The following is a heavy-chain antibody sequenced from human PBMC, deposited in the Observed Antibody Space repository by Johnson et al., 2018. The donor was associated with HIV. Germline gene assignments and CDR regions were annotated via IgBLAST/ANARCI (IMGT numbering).Heavy chain of an antibody. CDR2: ISGSGGST. Sequence: VQLVESGGGLVQPGRSLRLSCAASGFTFNTYAMSWVRQAPGKGLEWVSAISGSGGSTYYADSVKGRFTISRDNSKNTLYLQMNSLRAEDTALYYCARARRDLTTIAAAGTHHDAFDIWGQGTMVTVSS. CDR1: GFTFNTYA. D-gene: IGHD6-13*01. J-gene: IGHJ3*02. V-gene: IGHV3-23*04. CDR3: ARARRDLTTIAAAGTHHDAFDI.